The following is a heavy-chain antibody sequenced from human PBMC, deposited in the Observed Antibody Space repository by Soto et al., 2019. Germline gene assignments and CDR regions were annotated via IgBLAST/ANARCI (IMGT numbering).Heavy chain of an antibody. J-gene: IGHJ3*02. V-gene: IGHV4-4*07. D-gene: IGHD6-13*01. CDR2: IYTSGST. CDR3: ARDRDSSSWYSGDAFDI. CDR1: GGSISSYY. Sequence: ETLSLTCTVSGGSISSYYWSWIRQPAGKGLEWIGRIYTSGSTNYNPSLKSRVTMSVDTSKNQFSLKLSSVTAADTAVYYCARDRDSSSWYSGDAFDIWGQGTMVTVSS.